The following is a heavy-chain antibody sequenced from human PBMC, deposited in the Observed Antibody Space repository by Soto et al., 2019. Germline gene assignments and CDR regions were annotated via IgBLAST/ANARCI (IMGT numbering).Heavy chain of an antibody. V-gene: IGHV5-51*01. D-gene: IGHD4-4*01. CDR2: IYPGDSDT. J-gene: IGHJ6*04. Sequence: EALKIPCKGSGYRFTSYWFGWLRQLPGKGLEWLGIIYPGDSDTRYSPSFQGHGTISADKTNSTAYMQLMKLKPSDTAMTYGASQTQPYSNYDHYYVMDVGGKGTKGTV. CDR3: ASQTQPYSNYDHYYVMDV. CDR1: GYRFTSYW.